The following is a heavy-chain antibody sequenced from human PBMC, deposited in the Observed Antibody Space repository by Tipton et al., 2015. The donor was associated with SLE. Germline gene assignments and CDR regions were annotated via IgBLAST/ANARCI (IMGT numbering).Heavy chain of an antibody. D-gene: IGHD2-2*01. J-gene: IGHJ4*02. Sequence: TLSLTCTVSGDSIISNNYWSWVRQPPGKGPEWIGEMWHIGTTNYNPSLSGRVTISIDKSKNQFSLKVYSVTAADTAVYYCAREVGNLDYWGQGTLVTVSS. CDR3: AREVGNLDY. CDR1: GDSIISNNY. V-gene: IGHV4-4*02. CDR2: MWHIGTT.